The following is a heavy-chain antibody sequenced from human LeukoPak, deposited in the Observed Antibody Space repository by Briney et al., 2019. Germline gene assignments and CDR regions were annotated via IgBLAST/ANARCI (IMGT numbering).Heavy chain of an antibody. V-gene: IGHV3-23*01. CDR2: ISSTGGTT. CDR1: GITFCSYG. D-gene: IGHD2-15*01. J-gene: IGHJ6*03. Sequence: GGSLRLSCAASGITFCSYGMSWVRQAPGKGLEWVSSISSTGGTTYYADSVKGRFTISRDNSKNTLYLQMNSLRAEDTAIYYCAKNGDRGAYCTGGTCYPYFYYYMDVWGKGTTVTI. CDR3: AKNGDRGAYCTGGTCYPYFYYYMDV.